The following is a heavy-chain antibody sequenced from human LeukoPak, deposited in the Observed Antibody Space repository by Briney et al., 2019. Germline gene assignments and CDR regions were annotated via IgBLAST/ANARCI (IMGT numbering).Heavy chain of an antibody. CDR2: VYSGGST. CDR1: GFTVSYNY. V-gene: IGHV3-53*01. D-gene: IGHD5-18*01. Sequence: GGSLRLSCAASGFTVSYNYMNWVRQAPGTGLEWVSVVYSGGSTYYADSVKGRFTISRDNSKNTVYLQMNNLRAEDTAVYFCASGGSYGLLDYWGQGTLVTVSS. CDR3: ASGGSYGLLDY. J-gene: IGHJ4*02.